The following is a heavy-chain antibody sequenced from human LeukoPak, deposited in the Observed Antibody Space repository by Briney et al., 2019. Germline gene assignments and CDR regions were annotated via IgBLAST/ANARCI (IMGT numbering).Heavy chain of an antibody. CDR1: GFTFSSYG. V-gene: IGHV3-30*16. CDR3: XXXXEIXXXXXXMDV. Sequence: GGSLRLSCAASGFTFSSYGVYWVRQSPGKGLEWVAAISNDGSKTHDADSVKGRFTISRDNSKNTLDLQMNSLRPEDTAFYYXXXXXEIXXXXXXMDVWGSGTTVIVSS. CDR2: ISNDGSKT. J-gene: IGHJ6*03.